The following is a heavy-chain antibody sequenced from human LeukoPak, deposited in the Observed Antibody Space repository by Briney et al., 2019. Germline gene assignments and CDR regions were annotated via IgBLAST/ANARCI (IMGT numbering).Heavy chain of an antibody. Sequence: SETLSLTCTVSGGSISSSSYYWGWIRQPPGKGLEWIGSIYYSGSTYYNPSLKSRVTISVDTSKNQFSLKLSSVTAADTAVYYCARLWFGEFAYFDYRGQGTLVTVSS. J-gene: IGHJ4*02. CDR1: GGSISSSSYY. CDR3: ARLWFGEFAYFDY. D-gene: IGHD3-10*01. V-gene: IGHV4-39*01. CDR2: IYYSGST.